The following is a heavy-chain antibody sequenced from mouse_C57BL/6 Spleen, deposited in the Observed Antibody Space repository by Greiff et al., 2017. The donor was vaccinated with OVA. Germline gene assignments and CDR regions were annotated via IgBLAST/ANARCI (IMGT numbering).Heavy chain of an antibody. D-gene: IGHD1-2*01. CDR3: ARSYDGCYYAMDY. V-gene: IGHV1-42*01. CDR2: IIPSTGGT. CDR1: GYSFSGSY. Sequence: EVQLQQSGPELVKPGASVKISCKASGYSFSGSYMHWVKQSPEKSLEWLGEIIPSTGGTIFNQKSKAKATWTVDKSSSTAYMQLKSLTSEESAVYYCARSYDGCYYAMDYWGQGTSVTVSS. J-gene: IGHJ4*01.